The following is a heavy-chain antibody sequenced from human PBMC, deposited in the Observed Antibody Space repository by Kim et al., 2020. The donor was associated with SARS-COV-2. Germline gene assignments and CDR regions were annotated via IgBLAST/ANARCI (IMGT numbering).Heavy chain of an antibody. CDR1: GYTFTSYG. J-gene: IGHJ6*02. D-gene: IGHD2-21*02. Sequence: ASVKVSCKASGYTFTSYGISWVRQAPGQGLEWMGWISAYNGNTTYAQKLQGRVTMTTDTSTSTAYMELRSLRSDDTAVYYCAIDPRAYCGGDCYNGMDVWGQGTTVTVSS. CDR3: AIDPRAYCGGDCYNGMDV. V-gene: IGHV1-18*01. CDR2: ISAYNGNT.